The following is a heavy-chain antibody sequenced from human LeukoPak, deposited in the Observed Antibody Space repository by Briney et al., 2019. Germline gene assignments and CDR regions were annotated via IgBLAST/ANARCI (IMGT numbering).Heavy chain of an antibody. CDR1: GFTFSTYA. CDR3: ARDPGSYYGSGSRYYYYYYMDV. D-gene: IGHD3-10*01. V-gene: IGHV3-48*01. Sequence: PGESLRLSCAASGFTFSTYAINWVRQAPGRGLEWVSFISSTSKTIYYADSVEGRFTISRDSAKSLVYLQMNSLRAEDTAVYYCARDPGSYYGSGSRYYYYYYMDVWGKGTTVTVSS. CDR2: ISSTSKTI. J-gene: IGHJ6*03.